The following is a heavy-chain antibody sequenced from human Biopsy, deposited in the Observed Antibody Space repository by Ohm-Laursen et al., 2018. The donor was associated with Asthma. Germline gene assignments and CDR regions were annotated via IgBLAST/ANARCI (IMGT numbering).Heavy chain of an antibody. V-gene: IGHV2-5*02. CDR3: AHFKMSTSMAFDY. J-gene: IGHJ4*02. CDR2: TYWDADK. Sequence: TQTLTLTCTFSGFSLSATGVGVGWIRQPPGKALDWLALTYWDADKRYSPSLKTRLTITKDTSNNQVVLTLTNVDPVDTATYYCAHFKMSTSMAFDYWGPGTVVTVSS. D-gene: IGHD5-24*01. CDR1: GFSLSATGVG.